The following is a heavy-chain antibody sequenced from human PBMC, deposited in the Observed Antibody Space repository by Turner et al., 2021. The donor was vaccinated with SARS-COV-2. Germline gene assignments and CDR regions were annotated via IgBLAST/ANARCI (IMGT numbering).Heavy chain of an antibody. D-gene: IGHD2-2*01. J-gene: IGHJ5*02. V-gene: IGHV3-21*01. CDR1: GFTFSSYS. CDR3: ARDCSIPSCEA. CDR2: ISSSSSYI. Sequence: EVQLVDSGGGLVKPGVSLRLSCAASGFTFSSYSMNWVRQAPGKVLEWVSTISSSSSYIHYTDAVKGRFTISRDNAKNSMYLQMNSLRAEDTAVYYCARDCSIPSCEAWGQGTLVTVSS.